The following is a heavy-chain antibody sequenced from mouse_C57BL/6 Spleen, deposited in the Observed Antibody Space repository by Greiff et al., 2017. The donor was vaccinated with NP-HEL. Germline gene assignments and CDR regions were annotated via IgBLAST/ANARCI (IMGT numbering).Heavy chain of an antibody. D-gene: IGHD1-1*01. CDR3: TRRYYGTGFAY. J-gene: IGHJ3*01. CDR1: GYTFTDYE. CDR2: IDPETGGT. Sequence: VQLQQSGAELVRPGASVTLSCKASGYTFTDYEMHWVKQTPVHGLEWIGAIDPETGGTAYNQKFKGKAILTADKSSSKAYMELRSLTSEDSAVYYCTRRYYGTGFAYWGQGTLVTVSA. V-gene: IGHV1-15*01.